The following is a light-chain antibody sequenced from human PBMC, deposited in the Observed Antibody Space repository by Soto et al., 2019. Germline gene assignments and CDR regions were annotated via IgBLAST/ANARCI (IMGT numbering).Light chain of an antibody. V-gene: IGLV2-23*01. Sequence: QSVLAQPASVSRSPGQSTTISCTGTRSDVGSYNLVSWYQQHPGKAPKLMIYEGSKRPSGVSNRFSGSKSGNTASLTISGLQAEDEADYYCCSYAGSSTQAFGTGTKVTVL. CDR2: EGS. J-gene: IGLJ1*01. CDR1: RSDVGSYNL. CDR3: CSYAGSSTQA.